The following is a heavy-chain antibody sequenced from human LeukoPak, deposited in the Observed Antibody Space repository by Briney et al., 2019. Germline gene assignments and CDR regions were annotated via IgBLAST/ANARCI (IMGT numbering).Heavy chain of an antibody. D-gene: IGHD2-2*01. CDR2: ISGSGGSI. V-gene: IGHV3-23*01. CDR1: GFTFSSYA. J-gene: IGHJ4*02. CDR3: AKDTRPYCSSTSCYPY. Sequence: GGSLRLSCAASGFTFSSYAMSWVRQAPGKGLEWVSAISGSGGSIYYADSVKGRFTISRDNSKNTLYLQMNSLRAEDTAVYYCAKDTRPYCSSTSCYPYWGQGTLVTVSS.